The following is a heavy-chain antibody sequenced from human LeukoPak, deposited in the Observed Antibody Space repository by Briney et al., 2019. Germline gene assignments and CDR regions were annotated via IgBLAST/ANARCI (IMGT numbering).Heavy chain of an antibody. CDR3: ARDQSVAGLFDY. Sequence: NTSETPSLTCTVSGGSISSGSYYWSWIRQPAGKGLEWIGRIYTSGSTNYNPSLKSRVTISVDTSKNQFSLKLSSVTAADTAVYYCARDQSVAGLFDYWGQGTLVTVSS. V-gene: IGHV4-61*02. J-gene: IGHJ4*02. CDR1: GGSISSGSYY. D-gene: IGHD6-19*01. CDR2: IYTSGST.